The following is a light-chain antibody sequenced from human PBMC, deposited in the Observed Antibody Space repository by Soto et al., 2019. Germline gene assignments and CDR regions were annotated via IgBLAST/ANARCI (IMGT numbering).Light chain of an antibody. CDR3: CSYAGGSTLV. J-gene: IGLJ3*02. Sequence: QSALTQPASVSGSPGQSITISCTGTSSDIGNYNLVSWYQHHPGNAPKLMIYEATKRPSGVSSRFSGSKSGNTASLTISGLQTEDEADYYCCSYAGGSTLVFGGGTKLTVL. CDR2: EAT. CDR1: SSDIGNYNL. V-gene: IGLV2-23*01.